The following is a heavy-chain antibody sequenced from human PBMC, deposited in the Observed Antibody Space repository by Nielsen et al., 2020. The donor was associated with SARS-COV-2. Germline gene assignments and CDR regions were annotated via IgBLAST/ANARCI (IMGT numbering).Heavy chain of an antibody. CDR2: VSRDGSDT. J-gene: IGHJ4*02. CDR3: ARGRNFDWSLSDY. Sequence: SCAASGFTFTNYGMHWVRQVAGKGLEWVAIVSRDGSDTFYVDSVKGRFTISRDNAKNSLHLQMTSLRAEDSAVYYCARGRNFDWSLSDYWGQGTLVTVSS. CDR1: GFTFTNYG. D-gene: IGHD3-9*01. V-gene: IGHV3-33*08.